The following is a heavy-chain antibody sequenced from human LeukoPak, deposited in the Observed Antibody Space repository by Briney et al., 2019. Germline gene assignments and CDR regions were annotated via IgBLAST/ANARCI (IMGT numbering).Heavy chain of an antibody. CDR3: ARGASY. V-gene: IGHV3-7*04. CDR1: EFTFSSYA. J-gene: IGHJ4*02. Sequence: GGSLRLSCAASEFTFSSYAMSWVRQAPGKGLEWVANIKPDGSEKFYVDSVKGRFTVSRDNAKNSLYLQMNSLRAEDTARYYCARGASYWGQGTLVTVSS. CDR2: IKPDGSEK.